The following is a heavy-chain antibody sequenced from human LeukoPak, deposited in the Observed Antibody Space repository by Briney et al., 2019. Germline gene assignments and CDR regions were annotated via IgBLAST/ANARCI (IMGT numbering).Heavy chain of an antibody. Sequence: PGGSLRLSCAASGFTFNNYGMSSVRQAPGKGLEWVSGINESGGNTYYADSVKGRFTISRDNSKKTLYLQMNSLRAEDTAIYYCAKDMRTLDYFDYWGQGTLVTVSS. CDR2: INESGGNT. CDR3: AKDMRTLDYFDY. V-gene: IGHV3-23*01. D-gene: IGHD1-1*01. J-gene: IGHJ4*02. CDR1: GFTFNNYG.